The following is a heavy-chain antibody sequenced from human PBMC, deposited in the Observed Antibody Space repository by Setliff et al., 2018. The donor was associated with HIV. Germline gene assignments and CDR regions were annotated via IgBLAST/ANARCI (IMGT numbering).Heavy chain of an antibody. CDR2: IYTSGNI. D-gene: IGHD6-19*01. J-gene: IGHJ5*02. V-gene: IGHV4-61*02. CDR1: GGSIGSGSYY. Sequence: SETLSLTCTVSGGSIGSGSYYWTWIRQPAGKGLEWIGRIYTSGNINYNPSLKSRVTIPVDTSKNQFSLRLTSVTAADTAMYHCARDSSSGWSKDWFDTWGQGTLVTVSS. CDR3: ARDSSSGWSKDWFDT.